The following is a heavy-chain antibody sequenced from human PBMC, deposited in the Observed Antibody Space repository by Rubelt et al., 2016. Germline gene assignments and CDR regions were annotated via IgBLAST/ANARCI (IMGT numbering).Heavy chain of an antibody. CDR3: ARHEGVGAVYYYYGMDV. D-gene: IGHD1-26*01. CDR2: INHSGST. Sequence: QLQLQESGPGLVKPSETLSLTCAVYGGSFSGYYWSWIRQPPGKGLEWIGEINHSGSTNYNPSLKGGVTISVEPAKTKLYRRLSSGTDAGRAGYYCARHEGVGAVYYYYGMDVWGQGTTVTVSS. V-gene: IGHV4-34*10. CDR1: GGSFSGYY. J-gene: IGHJ6*02.